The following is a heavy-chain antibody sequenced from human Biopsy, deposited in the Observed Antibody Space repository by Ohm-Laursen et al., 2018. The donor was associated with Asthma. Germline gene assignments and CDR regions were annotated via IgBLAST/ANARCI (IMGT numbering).Heavy chain of an antibody. J-gene: IGHJ3*02. D-gene: IGHD4-23*01. V-gene: IGHV3-53*01. CDR2: IYRGGGT. CDR3: ARAYGGSFFSGAFDI. CDR1: VFTHRTHG. Sequence: SLRLSFAASVFTHRTHGMNWLRPPPGKAMAWVSVIYRGGGTYYADSVQGRVTIYRDNSKNPLSLQMNSLRAEDTAVYYCARAYGGSFFSGAFDIWGQGTMVTVSS.